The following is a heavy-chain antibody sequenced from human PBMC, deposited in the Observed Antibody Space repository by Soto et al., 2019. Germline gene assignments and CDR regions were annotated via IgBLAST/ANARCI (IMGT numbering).Heavy chain of an antibody. J-gene: IGHJ4*02. CDR1: GGSVSNDNFY. CDR2: VHSSGIT. CDR3: AKVDYDFWSGYYAPPDY. D-gene: IGHD3-3*01. V-gene: IGHV4-61*01. Sequence: PSETLSLTCTVSGGSVSNDNFYWSWIRQPPGKGLEWIGYVHSSGITNYNPSLKRRVTISVDTSRNQFSLRLSSVTAADTAVYYCAKVDYDFWSGYYAPPDYWGQGTLVTVSS.